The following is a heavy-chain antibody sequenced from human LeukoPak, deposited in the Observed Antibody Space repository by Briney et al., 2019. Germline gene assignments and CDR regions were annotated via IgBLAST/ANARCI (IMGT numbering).Heavy chain of an antibody. CDR2: ISYSGNT. D-gene: IGHD4-17*01. Sequence: PSETLSLTCTVSGGSVSSGSYYWSWIRQPPGEGLEWIGYISYSGNTNYNPSLKSRVTISVDTSKNEFSLKLTSVTAADTAVYYCARRMGGDYGHWFDPWGQGTLVTVST. V-gene: IGHV4-61*01. CDR3: ARRMGGDYGHWFDP. CDR1: GGSVSSGSYY. J-gene: IGHJ5*02.